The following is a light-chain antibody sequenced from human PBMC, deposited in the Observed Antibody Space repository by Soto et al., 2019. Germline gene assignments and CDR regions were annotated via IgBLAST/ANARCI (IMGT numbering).Light chain of an antibody. CDR2: EDT. Sequence: QSALTQPASVSGSPGQSITISCTGTSSDVGTYDLVSWYQQPPGKAPKLVIYEDTKRPSGISTRCSGSKSGNAASLTISGLQAEDEDDYYRCSSACSGTFVFGSGTKLTVL. J-gene: IGLJ1*01. CDR3: CSSACSGTFV. V-gene: IGLV2-23*01. CDR1: SSDVGTYDL.